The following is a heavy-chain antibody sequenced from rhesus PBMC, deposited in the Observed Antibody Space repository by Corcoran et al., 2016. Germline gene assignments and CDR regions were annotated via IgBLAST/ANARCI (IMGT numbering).Heavy chain of an antibody. V-gene: IGHV4-169*02. CDR1: GGSISSSY. CDR3: VRERLTTFDF. J-gene: IGHJ3*01. Sequence: QLQLQESGPGLVKPSETLSVTCAVSGGSISSSYWSWIRQAPGKGLEWIGYIYGSGSSTNYNPSLKSRVTRSVDTSKNQFSLKLSSVTAADTAVYYCVRERLTTFDFWGQGLRVTVSS. CDR2: IYGSGSST. D-gene: IGHD4-11*01.